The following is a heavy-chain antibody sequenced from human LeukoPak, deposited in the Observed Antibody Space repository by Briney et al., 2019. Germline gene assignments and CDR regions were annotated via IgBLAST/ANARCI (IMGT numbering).Heavy chain of an antibody. CDR1: GDSVSSNSAA. D-gene: IGHD1-26*01. J-gene: IGHJ6*02. CDR2: TYYRSKWYN. Sequence: SQTLSLTCAIPGDSVSSNSAAWNWIRQSPSRGLEWLGRTYYRSKWYNDYAVSVKSRITINPDTSKNQFSLQLNSVTPEDTAVYYCARDRRSGSYGEYYYYYGMDVWGQGTTVTVSS. V-gene: IGHV6-1*01. CDR3: ARDRRSGSYGEYYYYYGMDV.